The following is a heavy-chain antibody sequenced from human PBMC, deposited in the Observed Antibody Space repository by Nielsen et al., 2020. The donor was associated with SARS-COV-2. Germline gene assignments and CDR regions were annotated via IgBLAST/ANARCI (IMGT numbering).Heavy chain of an antibody. J-gene: IGHJ6*03. V-gene: IGHV1-46*01. CDR2: INPSGGST. CDR1: GYTFTSYY. Sequence: ASVKVSCKASGYTFTSYYMHWVRQAPGQGLEWMGIINPSGGSTSYAQKFQGRVTMTTDTSTSTAYMELRSLRSDDTAVYYCARVQRYYYYMDVWGKGTTVTVSS. CDR3: ARVQRYYYYMDV.